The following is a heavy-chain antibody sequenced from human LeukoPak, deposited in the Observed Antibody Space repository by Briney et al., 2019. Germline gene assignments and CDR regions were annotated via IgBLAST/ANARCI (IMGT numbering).Heavy chain of an antibody. CDR1: GYNFMTFG. D-gene: IGHD1-1*01. J-gene: IGHJ3*02. CDR3: ARAGTTVTGGDAFDI. CDR2: ISPSSGNT. V-gene: IGHV1-18*01. Sequence: ASVKVSCKASGYNFMTFGVSWVRQASGQGLQWMGWISPSSGNTNSAQKSQGRLSMSTDTSTGIAYMHLRSLTPDDTALYYCARAGTTVTGGDAFDIWGQGTMVIVSA.